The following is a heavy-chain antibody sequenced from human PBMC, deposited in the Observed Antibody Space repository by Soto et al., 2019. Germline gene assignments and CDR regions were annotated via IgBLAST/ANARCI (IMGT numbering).Heavy chain of an antibody. J-gene: IGHJ4*02. CDR2: TIPIMRTT. CDR1: GSTFSSYH. CDR3: ARDATVTATFDY. Sequence: ASVKVSCRASGSTFSSYHISSVLQNPRQGQNCRRRTIPIMRTTNYAQKFQATLTSTADKRTSTAYMELSSLRSEDTAVYYCARDATVTATFDYWGPG. D-gene: IGHD2-21*02. V-gene: IGHV1-69*08.